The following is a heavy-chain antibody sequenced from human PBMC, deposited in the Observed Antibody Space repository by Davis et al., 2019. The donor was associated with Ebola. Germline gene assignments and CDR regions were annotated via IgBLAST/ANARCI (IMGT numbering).Heavy chain of an antibody. CDR1: GGSISSYY. J-gene: IGHJ4*02. CDR2: IYYSGST. D-gene: IGHD2-15*01. Sequence: PSETLSLTCTVSGGSISSYYWSWIRQPPGKGLEWIGYIYYSGSTNYNPSLKSRVTISVDTSKNQFSLKLSSVTAADTAVYYCARASRIEGEKIPTGMVAATHLFDYWGQGTLVTVSS. V-gene: IGHV4-59*01. CDR3: ARASRIEGEKIPTGMVAATHLFDY.